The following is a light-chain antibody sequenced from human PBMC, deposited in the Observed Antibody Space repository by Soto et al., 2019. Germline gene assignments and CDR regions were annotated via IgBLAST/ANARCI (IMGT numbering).Light chain of an antibody. V-gene: IGKV1-27*01. J-gene: IGKJ3*01. CDR1: QGIRNF. Sequence: DIQMTQSPTSLSASVGDRVTITCRASQGIRNFVAWYQQKPGQAPKLLIYAASTLQSGVPSRFSGSGSGTDFALTISSRQPEDGATYSCRKDSRVPVFGPGKKVDIK. CDR3: RKDSRVPV. CDR2: AAS.